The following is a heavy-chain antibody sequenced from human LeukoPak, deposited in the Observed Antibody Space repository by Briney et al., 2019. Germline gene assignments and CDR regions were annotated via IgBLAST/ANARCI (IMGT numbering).Heavy chain of an antibody. J-gene: IGHJ4*02. D-gene: IGHD1-14*01. V-gene: IGHV3-66*01. CDR1: GFTVSNNY. Sequence: GGSLRLSCAASGFTVSNNYMSWVRQAPGKGLEWVSVIYSGGSTYYADSVKGRFTISRDNSKNTLYLQMNSLRVEDTAVYYCARDVVRNDYGDSWGQGTPVTVSS. CDR3: ARDVVRNDYGDS. CDR2: IYSGGST.